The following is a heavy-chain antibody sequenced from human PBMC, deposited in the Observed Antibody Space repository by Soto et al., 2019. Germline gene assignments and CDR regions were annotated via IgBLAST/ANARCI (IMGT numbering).Heavy chain of an antibody. CDR1: GYTFTGYY. CDR3: ARVKKLSIAAAGFTGGPDYGMDV. J-gene: IGHJ6*02. D-gene: IGHD6-13*01. Sequence: ASVKVSCKASGYTFTGYYMHWVRQAPGQGLEWMGWINPNSGGTNYAQKFQGWVTMTRDTSISTAYMELRSLRSKDTAVYYCARVKKLSIAAAGFTGGPDYGMDVWGQGTTVTVSS. V-gene: IGHV1-2*04. CDR2: INPNSGGT.